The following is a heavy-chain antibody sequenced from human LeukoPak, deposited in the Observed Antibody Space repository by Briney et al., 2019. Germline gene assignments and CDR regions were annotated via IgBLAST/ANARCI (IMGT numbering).Heavy chain of an antibody. CDR1: GFTFSSYW. CDR3: ARKGSYFDY. J-gene: IGHJ4*02. CDR2: VNEDGSQQ. Sequence: GGSLRLSCAASGFTFSSYWMTWVRQAPGKGLESVAKVNEDGSQQYYVDSVKGRFTISRDNAKKSLYLQMNSLRADDTVFYYCARKGSYFDYWSQGTPVTVSS. V-gene: IGHV3-7*03.